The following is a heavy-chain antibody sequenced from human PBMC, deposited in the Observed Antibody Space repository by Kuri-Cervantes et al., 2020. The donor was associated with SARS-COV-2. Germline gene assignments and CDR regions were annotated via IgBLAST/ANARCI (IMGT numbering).Heavy chain of an antibody. Sequence: ASVKVSCKVSGYTLTELSMHWVRQAPGKGLEWMGGFDPEDGETIYAQKFQGRVTMTEDTSTDTAYMELSSLRSEDTAVYYCARVWTMVRGVSYYFDYWGQGTLVTVSS. D-gene: IGHD3-10*01. CDR2: FDPEDGET. CDR3: ARVWTMVRGVSYYFDY. CDR1: GYTLTELS. V-gene: IGHV1-24*01. J-gene: IGHJ4*02.